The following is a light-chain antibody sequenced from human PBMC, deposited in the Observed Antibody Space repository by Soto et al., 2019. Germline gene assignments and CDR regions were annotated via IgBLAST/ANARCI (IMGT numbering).Light chain of an antibody. CDR2: AAS. CDR1: QDISNR. V-gene: IGKV1D-12*01. CDR3: QQGNSVPRT. J-gene: IGKJ2*01. Sequence: DIQMTQSPSSVSASVGDRVTITCRASQDISNRLAWYQQKPGKAPRLLIYAASSLQTGVPSRFSGSGSGTEFTLSITSLQPEDYATYYCQQGNSVPRTFGQGTKLEIK.